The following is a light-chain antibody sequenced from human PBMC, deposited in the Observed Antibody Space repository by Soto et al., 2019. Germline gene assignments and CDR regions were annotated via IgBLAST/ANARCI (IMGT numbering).Light chain of an antibody. J-gene: IGKJ4*01. V-gene: IGKV1-39*01. CDR3: QQSYSTPRT. Sequence: EIQMTQSPSSLSASVGERATLTCRASQSISSYLTWYQQKPGKAPKLLIYAAFSWQSGVPARFSGSGSGTEFTLTISSLQPEDFATYYCQQSYSTPRTFGGGTKVDIK. CDR2: AAF. CDR1: QSISSY.